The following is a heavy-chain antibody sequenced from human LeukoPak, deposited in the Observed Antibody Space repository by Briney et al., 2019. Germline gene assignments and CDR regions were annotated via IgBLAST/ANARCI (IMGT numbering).Heavy chain of an antibody. V-gene: IGHV3-74*01. CDR3: AREITTNGGRYFDY. CDR1: GFTFSSYW. CDR2: INTDGSST. J-gene: IGHJ4*02. Sequence: QSGGSLRLSCAASGFTFSSYWMHWLRQAPGKGLVWVSRINTDGSSTNYADSVKGRFTMSRDNAKNTLYLQMNSLRAEDTAVYSCAREITTNGGRYFDYWGQGTLVTVSS. D-gene: IGHD7-27*01.